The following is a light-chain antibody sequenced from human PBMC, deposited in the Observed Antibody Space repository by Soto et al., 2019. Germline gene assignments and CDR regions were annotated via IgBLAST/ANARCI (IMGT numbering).Light chain of an antibody. Sequence: DIVMTQSPDSLAVSLGERDTINCKSSQSVLYTSNNKNYLAWYQQKPGQPPKLLIYWASTRESGVPDRFRGSGSGTDFTLTVSSLQAEDVAVYYCQQYYSTPLTLGGGTKVDIK. CDR2: WAS. J-gene: IGKJ4*01. CDR1: QSVLYTSNNKNY. V-gene: IGKV4-1*01. CDR3: QQYYSTPLT.